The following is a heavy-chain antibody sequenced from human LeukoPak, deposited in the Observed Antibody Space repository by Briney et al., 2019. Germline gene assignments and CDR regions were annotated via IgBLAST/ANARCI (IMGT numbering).Heavy chain of an antibody. CDR3: ARAVNYGDFFDS. J-gene: IGHJ4*02. CDR1: GGSISSGVYY. CDR2: IYYSGRT. V-gene: IGHV4-31*03. D-gene: IGHD4-17*01. Sequence: PSQTLSLTCTVSGGSISSGVYYWSWIRQHPGKGLEWIGYIYYSGRTYYNPSLKSRVTISVDTSKNQFSLKLSSVTAADTAVYYCARAVNYGDFFDSWGQGTLVTVSS.